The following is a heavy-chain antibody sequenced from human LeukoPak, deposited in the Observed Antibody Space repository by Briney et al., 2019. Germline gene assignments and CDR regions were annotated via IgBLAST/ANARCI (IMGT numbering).Heavy chain of an antibody. CDR2: ISYDGSNK. Sequence: PGRSLRLSCAASGFTFSSYGMHWVRQAPGKGLEWVAAISYDGSNKYYADSVKGRFTISRDNSKNTLYLQMNSLRAEDTAVYYCAKSPYSSSWDFDYWGQGTLVTVSS. CDR1: GFTFSSYG. D-gene: IGHD6-13*01. J-gene: IGHJ4*02. V-gene: IGHV3-30*18. CDR3: AKSPYSSSWDFDY.